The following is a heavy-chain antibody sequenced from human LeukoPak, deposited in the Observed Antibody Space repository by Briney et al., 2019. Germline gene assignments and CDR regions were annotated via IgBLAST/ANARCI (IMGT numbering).Heavy chain of an antibody. CDR3: ARDGKAINDY. J-gene: IGHJ4*02. D-gene: IGHD2-2*02. Sequence: GGSLRLSCAASGFAFSTYAMQWVRQAPEKGLEYVSGISGNGSTIYYADSVKGRFTMSRDNSRNTLYLQMGSLRPEDTAVYYCARDGKAINDYWGQGTLVTVSS. CDR2: ISGNGSTI. CDR1: GFAFSTYA. V-gene: IGHV3-64*02.